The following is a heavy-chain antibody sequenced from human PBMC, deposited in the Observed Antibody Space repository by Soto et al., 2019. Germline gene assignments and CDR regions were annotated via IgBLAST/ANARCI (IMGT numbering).Heavy chain of an antibody. V-gene: IGHV4-34*01. CDR2: INHDGIT. D-gene: IGHD2-15*01. CDR1: GGSFSGYY. J-gene: IGHJ4*02. Sequence: SETQSLTCAISGGSFSGYYWSWIRQPPGKGLEWIGEINHDGITNYNPSLKSRVTISLDTSKNQFSLKLTSVTAADTAVYYCAGRYCTGGSCYRPWGQGTLVTVSS. CDR3: AGRYCTGGSCYRP.